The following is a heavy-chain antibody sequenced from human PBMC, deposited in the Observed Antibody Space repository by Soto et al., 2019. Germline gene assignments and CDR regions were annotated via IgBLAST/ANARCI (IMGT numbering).Heavy chain of an antibody. CDR2: IVVGSGNT. J-gene: IGHJ6*02. CDR1: GFTFTSSA. D-gene: IGHD3-22*01. Sequence: QLQLVQSEPEVKKPGTSVKVSCKASGFTFTSSAMQWVRQARGQRLEWIGWIVVGSGNTNYAQKFQERVTITRDMSASTAYMELSSLRSEDTAVYYCAALTRGITMNRVDVWGQGTTVTVSS. CDR3: AALTRGITMNRVDV. V-gene: IGHV1-58*02.